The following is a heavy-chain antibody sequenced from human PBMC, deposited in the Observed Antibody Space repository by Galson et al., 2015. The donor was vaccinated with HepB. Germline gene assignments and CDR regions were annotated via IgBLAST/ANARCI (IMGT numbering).Heavy chain of an antibody. Sequence: QSGAEVKKPGESLKISCKGSGYSFTSYWIGWVRQMPGRGLEWMGIIYPGDSDTRYSPSFQGQVTISADKSISTAYLQWSSLKASDTAMYYCARLGVGAFEIAALAAGAVDVWGQGTMVTVSS. CDR2: IYPGDSDT. D-gene: IGHD6-13*01. CDR3: ARLGVGAFEIAALAAGAVDV. V-gene: IGHV5-51*01. CDR1: GYSFTSYW. J-gene: IGHJ3*01.